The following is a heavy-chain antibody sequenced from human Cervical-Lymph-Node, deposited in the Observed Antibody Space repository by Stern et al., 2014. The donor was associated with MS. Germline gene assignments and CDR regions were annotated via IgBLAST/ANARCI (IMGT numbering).Heavy chain of an antibody. CDR2: ISSYNGNT. V-gene: IGHV1-18*01. CDR3: ARERLRDFNDYHFDS. D-gene: IGHD4-11*01. Sequence: QMQLVQSGPEVRQPGASVRVSFKASGYTFTTPNYGIAWVREAPGRGLEWMGWISSYNGNTVYAQKLQDRVTMTTDTSTSTAYMELRSLRSDDTAFYYCARERLRDFNDYHFDSWGQGTLVTVSS. CDR1: GYTFTTPNYG. J-gene: IGHJ4*02.